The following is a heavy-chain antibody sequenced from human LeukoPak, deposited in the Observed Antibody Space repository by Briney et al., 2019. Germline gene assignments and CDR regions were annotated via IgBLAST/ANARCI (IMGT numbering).Heavy chain of an antibody. V-gene: IGHV4-34*01. CDR3: ARGGGAKSFYDSSGYYDDYFDY. CDR2: INHSGST. CDR1: GGSFSGYC. Sequence: SETLSLTCAVYGGSFSGYCWSWIRQPPGKGLECIGEINHSGSTNYNPSLKNRVTISVDTSKNQFSLKLSSVTAADTAVYYCARGGGAKSFYDSSGYYDDYFDYWGQGTLVTVSS. D-gene: IGHD3-22*01. J-gene: IGHJ4*02.